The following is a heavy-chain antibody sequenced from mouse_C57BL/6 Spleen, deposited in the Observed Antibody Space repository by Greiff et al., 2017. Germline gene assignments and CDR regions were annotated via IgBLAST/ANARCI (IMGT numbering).Heavy chain of an antibody. CDR1: GYTFTSYG. CDR3: ARSGLYSNDYAMDY. CDR2: IYPRSGNT. V-gene: IGHV1-81*01. Sequence: QVHVKQSGAELARPGASVKLSCKASGYTFTSYGISWVKQRTGQGLEWIGEIYPRSGNTYYNEKFKGKATLTADKSSSTAYMELRSLTSEDSAVYFCARSGLYSNDYAMDYWGQGTSVTVSS. J-gene: IGHJ4*01. D-gene: IGHD2-5*01.